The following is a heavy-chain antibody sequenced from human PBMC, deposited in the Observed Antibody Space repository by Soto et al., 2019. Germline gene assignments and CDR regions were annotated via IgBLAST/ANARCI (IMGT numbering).Heavy chain of an antibody. Sequence: GGSLRLSCAASGFTFSSYAMSWVRQAPGKGLEWVSAISGSGGSTYYADSVKGRFTISRDNSKNTLYLQMNSLRAEDTAVYYCAKETTVTTFYYYGMDVWGQGTTVTVS. CDR1: GFTFSSYA. CDR2: ISGSGGST. CDR3: AKETTVTTFYYYGMDV. D-gene: IGHD4-17*01. V-gene: IGHV3-23*01. J-gene: IGHJ6*02.